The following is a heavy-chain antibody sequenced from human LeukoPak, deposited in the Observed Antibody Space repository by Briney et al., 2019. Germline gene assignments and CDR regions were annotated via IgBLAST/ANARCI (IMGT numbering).Heavy chain of an antibody. J-gene: IGHJ6*03. D-gene: IGHD3-3*01. Sequence: VKVSCKASGGTFSSYAISWVRQAPGQGLEWMGGIIPIFGTANYAQKFQGRVTITADESTSTAYMELSSLRSEDTAVYYCARDYDFWSGYSSQYYYYHMDVWGKGTTVTVSS. CDR2: IIPIFGTA. V-gene: IGHV1-69*13. CDR3: ARDYDFWSGYSSQYYYYHMDV. CDR1: GGTFSSYA.